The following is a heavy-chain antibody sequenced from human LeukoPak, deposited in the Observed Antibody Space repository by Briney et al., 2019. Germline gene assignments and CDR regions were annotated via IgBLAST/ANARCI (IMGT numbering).Heavy chain of an antibody. V-gene: IGHV3-53*01. J-gene: IGHJ4*02. Sequence: GGSLRLSCAASGFTVSSNYMSWVRQAPGKGLEWVSVIYSGGSTYYPDSVKGRFTISRDNSKNTLYLQMNSLRAEDTAVYYCAREYYYDSSGYYYWGQGTLVTVSS. CDR3: AREYYYDSSGYYY. CDR2: IYSGGST. D-gene: IGHD3-22*01. CDR1: GFTVSSNY.